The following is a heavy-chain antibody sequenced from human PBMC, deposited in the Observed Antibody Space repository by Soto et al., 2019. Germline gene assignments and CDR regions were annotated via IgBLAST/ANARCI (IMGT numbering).Heavy chain of an antibody. CDR3: ARGAINYEY. CDR2: IYRDGST. V-gene: IGHV3-53*01. J-gene: IGHJ4*02. CDR1: GFDVSRNY. Sequence: GGSLRLSCAVSGFDVSRNYMSWVRQAPGKGLEWVSLIYRDGSTFYADSVRGRFTISRDNSKNTLYLQMNSLRGEDTAVYYCARGAINYEYWGPGTLVTVSS.